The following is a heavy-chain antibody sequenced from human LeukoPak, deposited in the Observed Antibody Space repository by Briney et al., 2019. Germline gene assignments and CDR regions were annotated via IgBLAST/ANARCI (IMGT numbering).Heavy chain of an antibody. Sequence: SGPTLVNPTQTLTLTCTFSGFSLSTSGVGVGWIRQPPGKALEWLALIYWNDDRRHSPSLKSRLTTTKDTSKNQVVLTMTNMDPVDTATYYCAHSQYKGYCTNGVCYTAGSYYYYYGMDVWGQGTTVTVSS. CDR2: IYWNDDR. J-gene: IGHJ6*02. V-gene: IGHV2-5*01. CDR3: AHSQYKGYCTNGVCYTAGSYYYYYGMDV. CDR1: GFSLSTSGVG. D-gene: IGHD2-8*01.